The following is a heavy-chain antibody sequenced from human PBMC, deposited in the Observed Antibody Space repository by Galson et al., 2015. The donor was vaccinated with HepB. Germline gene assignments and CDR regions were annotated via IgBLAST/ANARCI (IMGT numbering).Heavy chain of an antibody. J-gene: IGHJ4*02. CDR1: GFTFSSYG. D-gene: IGHD4-17*01. CDR2: IRYDGSNK. CDR3: VGNYGDSRSLFDY. Sequence: SLRLSCAASGFTFSSYGMHWVRQAPGKGLEWVAFIRYDGSNKYYADSVKGRFTISRDNSKNTLYLQMNSLRAEDTAVYYCVGNYGDSRSLFDYWGQGTLVTVSS. V-gene: IGHV3-30*02.